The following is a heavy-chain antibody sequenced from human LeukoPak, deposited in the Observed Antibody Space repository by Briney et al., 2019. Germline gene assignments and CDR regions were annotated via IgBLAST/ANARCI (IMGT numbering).Heavy chain of an antibody. CDR1: GFTFDDYA. D-gene: IGHD2-8*02. Sequence: GGSLRLSCAASGFTFDDYAMHWVRQAPGKGLEWVAGISWDGGSIDYADSVKGRFTISRDNAKNSLYLQMNSLRAEDMAVYYCAKDEFVASDFTGAFDIWGQGTMVTVSS. CDR3: AKDEFVASDFTGAFDI. J-gene: IGHJ3*02. V-gene: IGHV3-9*03. CDR2: ISWDGGSI.